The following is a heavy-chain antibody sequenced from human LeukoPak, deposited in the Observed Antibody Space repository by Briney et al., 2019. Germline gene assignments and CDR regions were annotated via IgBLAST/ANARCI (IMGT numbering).Heavy chain of an antibody. J-gene: IGHJ4*02. Sequence: ASVKVSCKASGYAFTGFYIHWVRQAPGQGLEWMGWIYSDSGDTNYAQKFQGWVTMTRDTSISTAYMELSRLTSDDTAVYYCARSAGSAFFDYWGQGTLVTVSS. D-gene: IGHD2-15*01. V-gene: IGHV1-2*04. CDR2: IYSDSGDT. CDR3: ARSAGSAFFDY. CDR1: GYAFTGFY.